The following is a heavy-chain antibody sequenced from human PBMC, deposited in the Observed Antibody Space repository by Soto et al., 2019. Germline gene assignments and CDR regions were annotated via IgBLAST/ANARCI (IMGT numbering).Heavy chain of an antibody. Sequence: ASVKVSCKASGYTFTSYGISWVRQAPGQGLEWMGWISAYNGNTKNAQKLQGRVTMTTDTSTSTAYMELRSLRSDDTAVYYCAKSPFRWEYYDSSGLYWGQGTLVTVSS. CDR2: ISAYNGNT. D-gene: IGHD3-22*01. CDR1: GYTFTSYG. CDR3: AKSPFRWEYYDSSGLY. J-gene: IGHJ4*02. V-gene: IGHV1-18*01.